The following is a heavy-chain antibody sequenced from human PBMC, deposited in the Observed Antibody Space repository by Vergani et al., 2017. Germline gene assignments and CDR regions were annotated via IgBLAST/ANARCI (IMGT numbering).Heavy chain of an antibody. Sequence: QVQLVQSGAEVKKPGASVKVSCKASGYTFTSYYMHWVRQAPGQGLEWMGIINPNSGGTNYAQKFQGRVTMTRDTSISTAYMELSRLRSDDTAVYYCARDRDTIFGVVITHFDYWGQGTLVTVSS. CDR1: GYTFTSYY. V-gene: IGHV1-2*02. D-gene: IGHD3-3*01. J-gene: IGHJ4*02. CDR3: ARDRDTIFGVVITHFDY. CDR2: INPNSGGT.